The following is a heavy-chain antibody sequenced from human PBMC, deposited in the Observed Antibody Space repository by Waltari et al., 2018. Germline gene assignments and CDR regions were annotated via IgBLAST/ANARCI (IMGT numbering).Heavy chain of an antibody. V-gene: IGHV3-30*18. J-gene: IGHJ4*02. CDR1: GFSFSHYG. Sequence: QVQLVESGGGVVQPGSSLRLSCPASGFSFSHYGMHWVRQAPGKGLEWVAIISFDGNEKHYADSVKGRLTVSRDNSKNTLFLQLNSLRAEDTAVYYCAKELYPGYARRLFDYWGQGTLVTVSS. CDR3: AKELYPGYARRLFDY. CDR2: ISFDGNEK. D-gene: IGHD5-12*01.